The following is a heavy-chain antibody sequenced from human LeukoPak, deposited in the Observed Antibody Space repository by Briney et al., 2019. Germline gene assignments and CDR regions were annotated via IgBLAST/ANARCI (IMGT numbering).Heavy chain of an antibody. V-gene: IGHV1-2*02. Sequence: ASVKVSCKASGYTFTGYYMHWVRQAPGRGLEWMGWINPNSGGTNYAQKFQGRVTMTRDTSISTAYMELSRLRSDDTAVYYCARDQEAHAAFDIWGQGTMVTVSS. CDR1: GYTFTGYY. J-gene: IGHJ3*02. CDR2: INPNSGGT. CDR3: ARDQEAHAAFDI.